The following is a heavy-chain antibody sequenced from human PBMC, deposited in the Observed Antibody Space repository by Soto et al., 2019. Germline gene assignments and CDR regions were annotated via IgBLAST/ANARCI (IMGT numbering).Heavy chain of an antibody. Sequence: QVLLVQSGAEVKKPGSSVKVSCKASGGTFSTYAITWVRQAPGQGLEWMGGIIPMFGTTNNAQKFQGRLTITADESTSTAYMELSSLRSEDTAVYYCARVPPRNIVAARSWVNYYYYGLDVWGQGTTVIVTS. D-gene: IGHD6-13*01. CDR2: IIPMFGTT. CDR3: ARVPPRNIVAARSWVNYYYYGLDV. V-gene: IGHV1-69*12. CDR1: GGTFSTYA. J-gene: IGHJ6*02.